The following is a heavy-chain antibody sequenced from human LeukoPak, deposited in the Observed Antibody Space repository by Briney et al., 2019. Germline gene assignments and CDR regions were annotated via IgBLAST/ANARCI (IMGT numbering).Heavy chain of an antibody. V-gene: IGHV1-18*01. CDR2: ISAYNGNT. CDR3: ARNERGAAYYYDSSGIDY. CDR1: GYTFTSYG. J-gene: IGHJ4*02. D-gene: IGHD3-22*01. Sequence: GASVKVSCKASGYTFTSYGISWVRQAPGQGLEWMGWISAYNGNTNYAQKLQGRVTMTTDTSTSTAYMELRSLRSDDTAVYYCARNERGAAYYYDSSGIDYWGQGTLVTVSS.